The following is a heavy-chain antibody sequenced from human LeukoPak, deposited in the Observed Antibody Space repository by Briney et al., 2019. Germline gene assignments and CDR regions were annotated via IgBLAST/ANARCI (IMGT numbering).Heavy chain of an antibody. J-gene: IGHJ4*02. CDR2: ISGSGGST. CDR3: AKDSITIFGVVRSTTYYFDY. V-gene: IGHV3-23*01. CDR1: GFTFSSYA. Sequence: GGSLRLSCAASGFTFSSYAMSWVRQAPGKGLEWVSAISGSGGSTSYADSVKGRFTISRDNSKNTLYLQMNSLRAEDTAVYYCAKDSITIFGVVRSTTYYFDYWGQGTLVTVSS. D-gene: IGHD3-3*01.